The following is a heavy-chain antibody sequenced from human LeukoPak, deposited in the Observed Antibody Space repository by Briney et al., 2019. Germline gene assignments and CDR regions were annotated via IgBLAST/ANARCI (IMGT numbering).Heavy chain of an antibody. CDR2: IYNSGST. Sequence: SETLSLTCTVSGDSFSYFYWSWIRQPPGKGLEWIGYIYNSGSTNYNPSLKSRVTISLDTSKNQFSLKLSSVTAADTAVYYCARDRGIYDSSGYYYLITDYWGQGTLVTVSS. V-gene: IGHV4-4*08. D-gene: IGHD3-22*01. J-gene: IGHJ4*02. CDR1: GDSFSYFY. CDR3: ARDRGIYDSSGYYYLITDY.